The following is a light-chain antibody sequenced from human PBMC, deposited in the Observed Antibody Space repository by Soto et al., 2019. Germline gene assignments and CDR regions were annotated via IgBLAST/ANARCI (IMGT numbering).Light chain of an antibody. Sequence: QSALTQPASVSGSPGQSITISCTGTSSDIGAYNFVSWYQQHPGKAPKLMLYDVNIRPSGVSNRFSGSKSGNTASLTISGLQAEGEADYYCTSWTTSTTMKFGGGTKVTVL. CDR3: TSWTTSTTMK. J-gene: IGLJ2*01. CDR2: DVN. CDR1: SSDIGAYNF. V-gene: IGLV2-14*03.